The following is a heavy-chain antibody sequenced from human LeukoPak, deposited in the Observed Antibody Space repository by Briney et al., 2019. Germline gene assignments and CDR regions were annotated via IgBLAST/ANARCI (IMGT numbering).Heavy chain of an antibody. CDR1: GYTFTSYY. CDR2: INPSGGST. D-gene: IGHD3-22*01. V-gene: IGHV1-46*01. J-gene: IGHJ4*02. Sequence: GASVKVSCKASGYTFTSYYMHWVRQAPGQGLEWMGIINPSGGSTSYAQKFQGRVTMTRDTSTSTVYMELSSLRSEDTAVYYCARDHLPPTCYYDSSGTLLGYWGQGTLVTVSS. CDR3: ARDHLPPTCYYDSSGTLLGY.